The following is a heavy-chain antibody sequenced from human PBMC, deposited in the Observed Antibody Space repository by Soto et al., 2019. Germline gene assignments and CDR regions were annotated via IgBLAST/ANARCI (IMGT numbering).Heavy chain of an antibody. J-gene: IGHJ6*01. CDR2: IWYDGSNK. D-gene: IGHD5-12*01. Sequence: QVRLVESGGGVVQPGRSLRLSCSASGFTFRNFGFHWVRQAPGKGLEWVALIWYDGSNKYYAESLKGRVSISRDNSKNTLYLEMKSLGFEIRAMYYCGSDGDIEGGPELVYDAMDFLGEGTKGTVSS. CDR3: GSDGDIEGGPELVYDAMDF. V-gene: IGHV3-33*08. CDR1: GFTFRNFG.